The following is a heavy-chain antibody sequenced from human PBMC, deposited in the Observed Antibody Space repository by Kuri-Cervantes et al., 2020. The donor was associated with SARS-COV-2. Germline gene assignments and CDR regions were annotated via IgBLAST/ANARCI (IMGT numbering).Heavy chain of an antibody. CDR1: GYTFTSYG. Sequence: ASVKVSCKASGYTFTSYGISWVRQAPGQGLEWMGWISAYNGNTNYAQKLQGRVTMTTDTSTNTAYMELSSLRSEDTAVYYCATVPYSSGWYAIDPWGQGTLVTVSS. J-gene: IGHJ5*02. V-gene: IGHV1-18*04. CDR3: ATVPYSSGWYAIDP. D-gene: IGHD6-19*01. CDR2: ISAYNGNT.